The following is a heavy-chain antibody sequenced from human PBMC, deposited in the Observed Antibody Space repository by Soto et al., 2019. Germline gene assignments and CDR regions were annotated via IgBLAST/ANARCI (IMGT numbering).Heavy chain of an antibody. CDR1: GYTXTXYD. J-gene: IGHJ6*02. D-gene: IGHD3-10*01. Sequence: QVQLVQSGAEVKKPGASVKVSCKASGYTXTXYDINXVRQATGQGLEWMGWMNPNSGNTGYAQKFQGRVTMTRNTSISTAYMELSSLRSEDTAVYYCASNRFGEXPRQXYYYGMDVWGQGTTVTVSS. V-gene: IGHV1-8*01. CDR3: ASNRFGEXPRQXYYYGMDV. CDR2: MNPNSGNT.